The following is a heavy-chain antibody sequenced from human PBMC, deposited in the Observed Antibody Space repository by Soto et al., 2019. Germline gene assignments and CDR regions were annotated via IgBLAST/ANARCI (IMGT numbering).Heavy chain of an antibody. J-gene: IGHJ6*02. CDR3: AKDLGDYGDYGPSMDV. CDR1: GFTFSSYG. Sequence: PGGSLRLSCAASGFTFSSYGMHWVRQAPGKGLEWVAVISYDGSNKYYADSVKGRFTISRDNSKNTLYLQMNSLRAEDTAVYYCAKDLGDYGDYGPSMDVWGQGTTVTVSS. D-gene: IGHD4-17*01. CDR2: ISYDGSNK. V-gene: IGHV3-30*18.